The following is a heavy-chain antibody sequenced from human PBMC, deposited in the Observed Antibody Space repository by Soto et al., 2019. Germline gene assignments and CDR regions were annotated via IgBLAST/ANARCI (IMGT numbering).Heavy chain of an antibody. J-gene: IGHJ4*02. CDR3: AKGAQRDYYYDSSGYYFDY. Sequence: SLRLSCAASGFTFSSYGMHWVRQAPGKGLEWVAVISYDGSNKYYADSVKGRFTISRDNSKNTLYLQMNSLRAEDTAVYYCAKGAQRDYYYDSSGYYFDYWGQGTLVTVSS. V-gene: IGHV3-30*18. CDR2: ISYDGSNK. D-gene: IGHD3-22*01. CDR1: GFTFSSYG.